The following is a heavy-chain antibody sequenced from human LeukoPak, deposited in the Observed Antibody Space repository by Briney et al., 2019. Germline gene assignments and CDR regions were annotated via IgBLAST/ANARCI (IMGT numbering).Heavy chain of an antibody. CDR3: AKVRWDNSGWYYSDS. D-gene: IGHD6-19*01. CDR2: IFYDGSNK. Sequence: PGGSLRLSCAASGFTFSSYWMSWGRQAPGKVLEWVAVIFYDGSNKYYADSVKGRFTVSRDNSKNTLYLQVNSLRVEDTAVYYCAKVRWDNSGWYYSDSWGQGTLVTVSS. J-gene: IGHJ4*02. V-gene: IGHV3-30*18. CDR1: GFTFSSYW.